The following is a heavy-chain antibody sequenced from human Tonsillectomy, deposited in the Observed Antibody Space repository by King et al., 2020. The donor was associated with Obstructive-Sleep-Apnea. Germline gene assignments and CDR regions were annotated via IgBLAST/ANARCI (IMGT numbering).Heavy chain of an antibody. J-gene: IGHJ6*02. Sequence: VQLVESGGGLVQPGGSLRLSCAASGFTFSSYAMSWVRQAPGKGLEWVSAISGSGGSTYYADSVKGRFTISRDNSKNTLYLQMNSLRAKDTAVYYCANFIGYYYGMDVWGQGTTVTVSS. V-gene: IGHV3-23*04. D-gene: IGHD3-10*01. CDR2: ISGSGGST. CDR1: GFTFSSYA. CDR3: ANFIGYYYGMDV.